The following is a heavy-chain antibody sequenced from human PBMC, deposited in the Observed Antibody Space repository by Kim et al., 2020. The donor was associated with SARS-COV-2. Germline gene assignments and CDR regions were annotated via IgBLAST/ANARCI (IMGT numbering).Heavy chain of an antibody. CDR2: INHSGST. CDR3: RAYCGGDCYIGGDVDY. D-gene: IGHD2-21*02. V-gene: IGHV4-34*01. J-gene: IGHJ4*02. Sequence: SETLSLTCAVYGGSFSGYYWSWIRQPPGKGLEWIGEINHSGSTNYNPSLKSRVTISVDTSKNQFSLKLSSVTAADTAVYYCRAYCGGDCYIGGDVDYWGQGTLVTVSS. CDR1: GGSFSGYY.